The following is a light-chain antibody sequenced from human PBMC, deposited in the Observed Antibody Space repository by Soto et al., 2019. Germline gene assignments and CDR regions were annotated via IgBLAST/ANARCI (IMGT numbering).Light chain of an antibody. J-gene: IGLJ1*01. V-gene: IGLV2-14*03. CDR1: SSDVGGYNY. CDR2: DVS. Sequence: QSALTQPASVSGSPGQSITISCTGTSSDVGGYNYVSWYQHHPGKAPKLIIYDVSTRPSGVSNRFSGSKSGNTASLTISGLQPEDEADYYCSSYTTSNTRQIVFGTGTKLTVL. CDR3: SSYTTSNTRQIV.